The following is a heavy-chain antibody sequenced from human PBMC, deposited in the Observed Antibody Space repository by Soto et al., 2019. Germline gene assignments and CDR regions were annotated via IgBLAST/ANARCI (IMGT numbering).Heavy chain of an antibody. D-gene: IGHD3-10*01. Sequence: EVQLLESGGGLVQPGGSLTLSCAASGFTFSSYAMTWVRQAPGKGLEWVSGISGGGGVSTYYADSVKGRFTISRDNSMNTLYLQMNRLRAEDTAVYYCAKDAISMVRGVNNWFDPWAREPWSPSPQ. CDR1: GFTFSSYA. CDR2: ISGGGGVST. CDR3: AKDAISMVRGVNNWFDP. J-gene: IGHJ5*02. V-gene: IGHV3-23*01.